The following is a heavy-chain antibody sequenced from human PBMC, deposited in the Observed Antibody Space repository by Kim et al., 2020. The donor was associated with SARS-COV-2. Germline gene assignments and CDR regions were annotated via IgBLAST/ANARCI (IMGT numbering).Heavy chain of an antibody. D-gene: IGHD3-10*01. V-gene: IGHV4-34*01. J-gene: IGHJ4*02. CDR1: GGSCSGYY. CDR2: IYHSGST. Sequence: SETLSLTCAVYGGSCSGYYWSWIRQPPGKGLEWVGEIYHSGSTNYNPSLKSRVTISVDTSKNQLSRKLSSVTAADTAVYYCSGGRGSGSFYKVRLELVDYWGRGTLFTVSS. CDR3: SGGRGSGSFYKVRLELVDY.